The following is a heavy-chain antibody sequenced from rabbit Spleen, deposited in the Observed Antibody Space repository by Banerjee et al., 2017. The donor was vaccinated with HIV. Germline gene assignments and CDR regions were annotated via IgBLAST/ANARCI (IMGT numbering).Heavy chain of an antibody. CDR3: ARDTGSSFSSYGMDL. D-gene: IGHD8-1*01. V-gene: IGHV1S7*01. J-gene: IGHJ6*01. Sequence: QLVESGGGLVQPGGSLTLSCKASGFLFSSYYMHCVRQAPGKGLEWIGYIDPVFGITYYANWVNGRFSIARENAQNTVFLQMTSLTAADTATYFCARDTGSSFSSYGMDLWGQGTLVTVS. CDR1: GFLFSSYY. CDR2: IDPVFGIT.